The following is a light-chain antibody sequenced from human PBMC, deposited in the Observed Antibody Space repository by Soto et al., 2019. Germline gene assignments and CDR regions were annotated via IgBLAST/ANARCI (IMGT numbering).Light chain of an antibody. Sequence: EIVLTQSPGTLSLSPGERATLSCRASQSVSSSYLAWYQQKPGQAPRLLIYGASSRATGIPDRFSGRGSGTDFPLTISRLEPEDFALYYCQQYDSSPVTFGQGTKVEIK. V-gene: IGKV3-20*01. CDR3: QQYDSSPVT. J-gene: IGKJ1*01. CDR1: QSVSSSY. CDR2: GAS.